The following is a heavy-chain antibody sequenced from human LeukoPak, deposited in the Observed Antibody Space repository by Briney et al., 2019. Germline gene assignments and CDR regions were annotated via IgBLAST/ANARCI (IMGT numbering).Heavy chain of an antibody. CDR2: IDAANGNT. CDR3: ARESLGSCWYFAADY. CDR1: GYTFTHYA. J-gene: IGHJ4*02. Sequence: ASVKVSCKASGYTFTHYAIHWLRQAPAQSLEWMGWIDAANGNTKYSQKFQGRVTIARDTSASTAYMELSRLTSEDTAVYYCARESLGSCWYFAADYWGQGTLVTVSS. V-gene: IGHV1-3*01. D-gene: IGHD6-19*01.